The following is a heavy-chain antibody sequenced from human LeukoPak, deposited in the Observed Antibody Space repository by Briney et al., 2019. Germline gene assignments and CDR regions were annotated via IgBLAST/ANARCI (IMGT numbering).Heavy chain of an antibody. CDR2: ITTSGGST. V-gene: IGHV3-23*01. CDR3: AKGSGINHYHWIDP. D-gene: IGHD1-14*01. Sequence: GGSLRLSCAASGFTFSSYAMSWVRQAPGKGLEWVSSITTSGGSTSYADSVRGRFTISRDNSKNTLYLQMDSLRAEDTALYYCAKGSGINHYHWIDPWGQGTLVTVSS. J-gene: IGHJ5*02. CDR1: GFTFSSYA.